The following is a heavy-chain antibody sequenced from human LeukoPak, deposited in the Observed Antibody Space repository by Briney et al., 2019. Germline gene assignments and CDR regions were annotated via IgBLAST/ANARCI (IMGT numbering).Heavy chain of an antibody. CDR1: GFTFSSYG. CDR2: ISYDGSNK. Sequence: PGGSLRLSCAASGFTFSSYGMHWVRQAPGKGLEWVAVISYDGSNKYYADSVKGRFTISRDNSKNTLYLQMNSLRAEDTAVYYCAKDVERTYSSSADMDVWGKGTTVTVSS. CDR3: AKDVERTYSSSADMDV. J-gene: IGHJ6*03. D-gene: IGHD6-13*01. V-gene: IGHV3-30*18.